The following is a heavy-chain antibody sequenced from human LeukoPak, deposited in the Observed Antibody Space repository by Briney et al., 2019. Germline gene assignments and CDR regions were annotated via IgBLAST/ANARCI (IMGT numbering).Heavy chain of an antibody. Sequence: GRSLRLSCAASGFTVSSNYMSWVRQAPGKGLEWVSVIYSGGSTYYADSVKGRFTISRDNSKNTLYLQMNSLRAEDTAVYYCARDQGGRDGLDYWGQGTPATVSS. V-gene: IGHV3-53*01. J-gene: IGHJ4*02. CDR3: ARDQGGRDGLDY. CDR2: IYSGGST. D-gene: IGHD5-24*01. CDR1: GFTVSSNY.